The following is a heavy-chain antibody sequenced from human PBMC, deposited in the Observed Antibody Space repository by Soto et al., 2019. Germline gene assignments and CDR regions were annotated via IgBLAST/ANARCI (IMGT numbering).Heavy chain of an antibody. V-gene: IGHV4-59*08. D-gene: IGHD3-22*01. Sequence: SETLSLTCTVSGGSISSYYWSWIRQPPGKGLEWIGYIYYSGSTNYNPSLKSRVSISVDTSKNKLSLKLSSVTAADTAVYYCARHLGYDSSGYYRNWFDPWGQGTLVTVS. CDR1: GGSISSYY. CDR2: IYYSGST. J-gene: IGHJ5*02. CDR3: ARHLGYDSSGYYRNWFDP.